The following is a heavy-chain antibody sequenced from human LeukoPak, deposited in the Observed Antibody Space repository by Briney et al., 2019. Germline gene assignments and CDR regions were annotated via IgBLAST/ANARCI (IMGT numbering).Heavy chain of an antibody. J-gene: IGHJ5*02. Sequence: ASVKVSRKVSGYTLTELSLHGVGQAPGKGVEGMGRFDPEDGETIYAQKFQGTVTMTEDTTTDTPYMEMSSLRYEGTAVYYCARGSSAYSSSWYAWGQGTLVTVSS. CDR2: FDPEDGET. D-gene: IGHD6-13*01. CDR3: ARGSSAYSSSWYA. V-gene: IGHV1-24*01. CDR1: GYTLTELS.